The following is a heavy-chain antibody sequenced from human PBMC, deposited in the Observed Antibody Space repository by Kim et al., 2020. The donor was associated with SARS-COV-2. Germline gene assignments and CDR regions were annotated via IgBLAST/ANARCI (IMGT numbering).Heavy chain of an antibody. D-gene: IGHD2-8*01. CDR3: ARVDGGYCTNGVCYTRVTFFDY. CDR2: ISAYNGNT. Sequence: ASVKVSCKASGYTFTSYGISWVRQAPGQGLEWMGWISAYNGNTNYAQKLQGRVTMTTDTSTSTAYMELRSLRSDDTAVYYCARVDGGYCTNGVCYTRVTFFDYWGQGTLVTVSS. V-gene: IGHV1-18*01. J-gene: IGHJ4*02. CDR1: GYTFTSYG.